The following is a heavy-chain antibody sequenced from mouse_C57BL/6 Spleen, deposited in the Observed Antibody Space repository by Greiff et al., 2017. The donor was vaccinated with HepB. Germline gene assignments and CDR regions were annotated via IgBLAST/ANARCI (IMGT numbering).Heavy chain of an antibody. CDR2: IYPSDSDT. V-gene: IGHV1-61*01. CDR1: GYTFTSYW. Sequence: QVQLQQPGAELVRPGSSVKLSCKASGYTFTSYWMDWVKQRPGQGLEWIGNIYPSDSDTHYNQKFKDKATLTVDKSSSTAYMQLSSMTSEDSAVYYCARRNEYEGYYAMDYWGQGTPVTVSS. CDR3: ARRNEYEGYYAMDY. D-gene: IGHD2-4*01. J-gene: IGHJ4*01.